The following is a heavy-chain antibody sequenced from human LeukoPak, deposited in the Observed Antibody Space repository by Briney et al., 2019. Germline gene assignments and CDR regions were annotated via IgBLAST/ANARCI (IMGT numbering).Heavy chain of an antibody. J-gene: IGHJ5*01. Sequence: SETLSLTCTVSGGSISSYYWSWIRQPPGKGLEWIGYIYYSGSTNYNPSLKSRVTISVDTSKNQFSLKLSSVTAADTAVYYCASGRWLQLGWFDYWGQGTLVTVSS. CDR1: GGSISSYY. CDR3: ASGRWLQLGWFDY. D-gene: IGHD5-24*01. CDR2: IYYSGST. V-gene: IGHV4-59*01.